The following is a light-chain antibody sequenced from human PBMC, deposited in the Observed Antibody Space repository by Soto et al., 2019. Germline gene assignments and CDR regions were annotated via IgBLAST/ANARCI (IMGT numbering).Light chain of an antibody. CDR3: SSYASTRTVV. Sequence: QSALTQPASVSGSPGQSITISCTGTTSDVGGNYVSWYVSWYQQHPGKVPKLMIYDDDDRPSGVSNRFSDSKSGNTASLTISGLQAEDESDYNCSSYASTRTVVFGGGTKLTVL. V-gene: IGLV2-14*03. CDR1: TSDVGGNYVSWY. CDR2: DDD. J-gene: IGLJ2*01.